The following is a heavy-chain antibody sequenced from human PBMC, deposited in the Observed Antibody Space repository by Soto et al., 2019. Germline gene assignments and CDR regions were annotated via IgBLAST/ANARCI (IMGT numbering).Heavy chain of an antibody. CDR2: LSDSGGST. J-gene: IGHJ4*02. Sequence: EVQLLESGGGLVQPGGSLRLSCTASGFTFSSHAMTWVRQAPGKGLEWVSGLSDSGGSTYYADSVKGRFTISRDNSMNTLYLQMTTLSAEDTAVYYCAKVSSSWYAGFFDLWGQGTLVTVSS. CDR3: AKVSSSWYAGFFDL. V-gene: IGHV3-23*01. D-gene: IGHD6-13*01. CDR1: GFTFSSHA.